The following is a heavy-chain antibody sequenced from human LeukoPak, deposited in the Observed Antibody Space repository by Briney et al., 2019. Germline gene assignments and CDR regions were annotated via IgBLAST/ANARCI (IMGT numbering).Heavy chain of an antibody. J-gene: IGHJ5*02. CDR1: GFTFSSYA. CDR2: ISYDGSNK. CDR3: ASFASNYDILTGYWSFDP. D-gene: IGHD3-9*01. Sequence: PGRSLRLSCAASGFTFSSYAMHWVRQAPGKGLEWVAVISYDGSNKYYADSVKGRFTISRDNAKNSLYLQMNSLRAEDTAVYYCASFASNYDILTGYWSFDPWGQGTLVTVSS. V-gene: IGHV3-30*04.